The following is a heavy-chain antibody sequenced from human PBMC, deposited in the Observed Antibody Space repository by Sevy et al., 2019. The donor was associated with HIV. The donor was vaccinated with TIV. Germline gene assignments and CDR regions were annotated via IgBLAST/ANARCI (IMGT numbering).Heavy chain of an antibody. CDR2: IIPIFGTA. V-gene: IGHV1-69*13. Sequence: ASVKVSCKASGGTFSSYAINWVRQAPGQGLEWMGGIIPIFGTANYAQKFQGRVTITADESTSTAYMELSSLRSEDTAVYYCARAVGYCSSTSCYPRSGYYYYYMDVWGKGATVTVSS. J-gene: IGHJ6*03. CDR3: ARAVGYCSSTSCYPRSGYYYYYMDV. D-gene: IGHD2-2*01. CDR1: GGTFSSYA.